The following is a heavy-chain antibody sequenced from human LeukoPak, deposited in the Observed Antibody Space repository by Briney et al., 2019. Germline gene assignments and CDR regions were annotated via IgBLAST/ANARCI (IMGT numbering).Heavy chain of an antibody. D-gene: IGHD4-17*01. CDR2: IKSKTDGGTT. CDR3: TTTSYGANEY. Sequence: KAGGSLRLSCAASGFTFTNAYMTWVRQAPGKGLEWVGRIKSKTDGGTTDYAAPVKGRFTISRDESKNTVYLEMNSLKTEDTAVYYCTTTSYGANEYWGQGTLVTASS. J-gene: IGHJ4*02. V-gene: IGHV3-15*01. CDR1: GFTFTNAY.